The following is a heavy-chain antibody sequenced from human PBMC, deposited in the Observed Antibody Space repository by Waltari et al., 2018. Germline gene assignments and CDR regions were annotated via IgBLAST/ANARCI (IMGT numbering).Heavy chain of an antibody. D-gene: IGHD6-19*01. CDR3: AKDYTSGWPGDYNYAMEV. Sequence: QMQVVESGTGVSQPGESLRRSCAAAGFRVGGFGMHRVRQGPGKGLEWVSFIWFDGTRKFYADSVKGRFTISRDNSKNTVYLQMDSVRTEDTAVYYCAKDYTSGWPGDYNYAMEVWGQGTTVTVSS. V-gene: IGHV3-30*02. CDR2: IWFDGTRK. CDR1: GFRVGGFG. J-gene: IGHJ6*02.